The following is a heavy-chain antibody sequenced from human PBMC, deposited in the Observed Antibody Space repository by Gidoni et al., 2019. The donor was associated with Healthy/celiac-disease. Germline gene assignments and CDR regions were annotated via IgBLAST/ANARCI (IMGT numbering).Heavy chain of an antibody. V-gene: IGHV1-69*09. D-gene: IGHD2-15*01. CDR3: AINENGYGSGGSCYVLDY. Sequence: HVQLVQSGAVVKKPGSSVNVSCKASGGTFSSYAISCVRKARGQGLEGMGRNIPIFGIANSAQKYQGRVTITADKSTSTASMGLSSLRSEETAVDYWAINENGYGSGGSCYVLDYWAREPWSPSPQ. J-gene: IGHJ4*02. CDR1: GGTFSSYA. CDR2: NIPIFGIA.